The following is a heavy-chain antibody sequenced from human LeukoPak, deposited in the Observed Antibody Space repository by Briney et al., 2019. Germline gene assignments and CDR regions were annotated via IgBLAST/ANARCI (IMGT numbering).Heavy chain of an antibody. D-gene: IGHD3-22*01. CDR1: GGTLSNYA. CDR2: IIPIFATA. CDR3: ARGWDFDSGGRPTAYVY. Sequence: SVKVSCKASGGTLSNYAISWVRQAPGQGLEWMGGIIPIFATANYAQKFQGKVTITADESTSTAYMELSSLRSEDTAIYCCARGWDFDSGGRPTAYVYWGQGTLVSVS. J-gene: IGHJ4*02. V-gene: IGHV1-69*13.